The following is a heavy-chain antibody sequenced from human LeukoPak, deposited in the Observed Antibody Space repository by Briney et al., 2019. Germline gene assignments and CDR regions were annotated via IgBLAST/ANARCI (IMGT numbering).Heavy chain of an antibody. D-gene: IGHD4-17*01. CDR2: IYYSGST. J-gene: IGHJ4*02. CDR3: ARGFATVTSPLGY. CDR1: GGSISSYY. Sequence: SETLSLTCTVSGGSISSYYWSWIRQPPGKGLEWIGYIYYSGSTNYNPSLKSRVTISVDTSKNQFSLKLSSVTAADTAMYYCARGFATVTSPLGYWGQGTLVTVSS. V-gene: IGHV4-59*12.